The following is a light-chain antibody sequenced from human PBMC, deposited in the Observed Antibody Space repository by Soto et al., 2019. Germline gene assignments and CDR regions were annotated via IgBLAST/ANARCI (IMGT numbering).Light chain of an antibody. Sequence: QSVLTQPPSVSAAPVQKVTISCSGSSSNIGNNYVSWYQHLPGTAPKLLIYDNDRRPSGIPDRFSGSKSGTSATLGITGLQTGDEADYYCGTWDSSLTAVVFGGGTKLTVL. CDR2: DND. CDR3: GTWDSSLTAVV. J-gene: IGLJ2*01. CDR1: SSNIGNNY. V-gene: IGLV1-51*01.